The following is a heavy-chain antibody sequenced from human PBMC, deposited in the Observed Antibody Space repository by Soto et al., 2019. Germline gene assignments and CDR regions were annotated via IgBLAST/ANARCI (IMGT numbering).Heavy chain of an antibody. J-gene: IGHJ4*02. CDR2: ISSSGGSA. V-gene: IGHV3-23*01. CDR1: RFTFSSYA. Sequence: EVQLLESGGGLVQPGGSLRLSCAASRFTFSSYAMNWVRQAPGKGLEWVSGISSSGGSAYYADSVKGRFTISRDNSKNTLYLQMNSLRADDTALYYCAKRPEYYFDYWGQGTLVTVSS. CDR3: AKRPEYYFDY.